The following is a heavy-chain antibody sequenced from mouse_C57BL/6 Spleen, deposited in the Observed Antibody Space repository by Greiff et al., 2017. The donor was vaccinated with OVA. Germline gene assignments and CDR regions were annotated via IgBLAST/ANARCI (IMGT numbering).Heavy chain of an antibody. V-gene: IGHV2-9-1*01. J-gene: IGHJ1*03. D-gene: IGHD3-3*01. CDR3: AREDSRSPHWDFDV. CDR2: LWTGGGS. CDR1: GLSFPSYA. Sequence: QVQPQPSGPGLVAPSQSLSITCTVSGLSFPSYAISWVRPPPGKGLEWLGVLWTGGGSNYNSALKSRLSISNDNSKSQVYLKMNSLQSEDTARYDCAREDSRSPHWDFDVWGTGTTVTVSS.